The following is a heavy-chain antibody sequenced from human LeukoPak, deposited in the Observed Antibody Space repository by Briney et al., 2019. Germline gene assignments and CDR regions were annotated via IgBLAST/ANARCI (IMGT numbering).Heavy chain of an antibody. V-gene: IGHV3-23*01. Sequence: PGGSLRLSCAASGFTFSSYAMSWVRQAPGKGLEWVSAISGSDGSTYYADSVKGRFTISRDNSKNTLYLQMNSLRAEDTAVYYCAKMSRVVVPAAIGYWGQGTLVTVSS. CDR3: AKMSRVVVPAAIGY. CDR2: ISGSDGST. J-gene: IGHJ4*02. D-gene: IGHD2-2*01. CDR1: GFTFSSYA.